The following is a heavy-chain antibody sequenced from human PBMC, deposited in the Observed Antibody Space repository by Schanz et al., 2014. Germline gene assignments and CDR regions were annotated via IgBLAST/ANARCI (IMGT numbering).Heavy chain of an antibody. CDR2: ISGSGGST. J-gene: IGHJ6*03. CDR1: GFTFTNYA. D-gene: IGHD6-19*01. V-gene: IGHV3-23*01. CDR3: ARDHQWLARYYMDV. Sequence: EVQLLESGGGLVQPGGSLRLSCAASGFTFTNYAMTWVRQAPGKGLEWISGISGSGGSTYEADSVKGRFTISRDNPKKTLYLQMSSLRAEDTAVYYCARDHQWLARYYMDVWGKGTTVTVSS.